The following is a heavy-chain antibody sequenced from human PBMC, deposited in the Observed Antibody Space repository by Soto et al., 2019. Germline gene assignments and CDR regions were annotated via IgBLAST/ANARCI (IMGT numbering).Heavy chain of an antibody. V-gene: IGHV3-48*02. J-gene: IGHJ4*02. CDR1: AFTFSNYS. Sequence: GGSLRLSCAVSAFTFSNYSIKCVRQAPGKGRGWLSYISNNSTVKYYGDSVKGLFTIYRNNAKNSLYLQMNSLRDDDTAVYYCARDRDAYCSKGVCSGPYFDYWGRGPLVTVSS. CDR3: ARDRDAYCSKGVCSGPYFDY. CDR2: ISNNSTVK. D-gene: IGHD2-8*01.